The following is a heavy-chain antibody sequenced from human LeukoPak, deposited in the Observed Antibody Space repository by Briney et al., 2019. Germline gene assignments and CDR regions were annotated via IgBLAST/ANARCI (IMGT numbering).Heavy chain of an antibody. V-gene: IGHV4-38-2*02. CDR1: GGSISSGYY. Sequence: SETLSLTCTVSGGSISSGYYWGWIRPPPGKGLEWIGSIYHSGSTYYNPSLKSRVTISVDTSKNKFSLKLSSVTAADTAVYYCARAGYYDYVWGSYRYSFDYWGQGTLVTVSS. J-gene: IGHJ4*02. CDR3: ARAGYYDYVWGSYRYSFDY. CDR2: IYHSGST. D-gene: IGHD3-16*02.